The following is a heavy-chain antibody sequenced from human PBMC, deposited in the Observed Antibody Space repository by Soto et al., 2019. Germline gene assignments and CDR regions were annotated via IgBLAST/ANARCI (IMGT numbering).Heavy chain of an antibody. CDR1: GFTFSDYY. CDR2: ISGPGSVL. CDR3: ARGKYPGSVDV. Sequence: SLRLSCVSSGFTFSDYYMHWMRQAPGKGLEWVSCISGPGSVLSYADSVKGRFTISRDNAKDSLFLQVNNLRAEDTALYYCARGKYPGSVDVWGQGTMVTVSS. V-gene: IGHV3-11*01. J-gene: IGHJ3*01.